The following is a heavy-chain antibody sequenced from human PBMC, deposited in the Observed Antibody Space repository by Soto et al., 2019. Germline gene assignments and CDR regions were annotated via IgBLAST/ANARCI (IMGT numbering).Heavy chain of an antibody. D-gene: IGHD6-19*01. J-gene: IGHJ6*02. Sequence: SLRLSCAASGFTFSSYGMHWVRQAPGKGLEWVAVIWYDGSNKYYADSVKGRFTISRDNSKNTLHLQMNSLRAEDTAVYYCARDGAVAAFSGYGMDVWGQGTTVTVSS. CDR3: ARDGAVAAFSGYGMDV. V-gene: IGHV3-33*01. CDR2: IWYDGSNK. CDR1: GFTFSSYG.